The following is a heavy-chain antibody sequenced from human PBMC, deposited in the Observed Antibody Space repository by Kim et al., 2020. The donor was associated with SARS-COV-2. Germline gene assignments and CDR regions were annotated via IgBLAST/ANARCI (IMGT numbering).Heavy chain of an antibody. D-gene: IGHD3-16*01. Sequence: SVKVSCKAAGGTVSNFGINWVRQAPGQGLEWMGGIIPILGTVTDAQKFQGRVTITADGSTNSAYLELSSLKFEDTAVYYCGGDESTDVHFNFWEQGTL. CDR2: IIPILGTV. V-gene: IGHV1-69*13. J-gene: IGHJ4*02. CDR1: GGTVSNFG. CDR3: GGDESTDVHFNF.